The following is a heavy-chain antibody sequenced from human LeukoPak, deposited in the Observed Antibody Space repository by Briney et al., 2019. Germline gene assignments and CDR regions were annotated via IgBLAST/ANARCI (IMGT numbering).Heavy chain of an antibody. CDR2: ISGSGGST. CDR1: GFTFSSYA. Sequence: GGSLRLSCAASGFTFSSYAMSWVRQAPGKGLEWVSAISGSGGSTYYADSVKGRFTISRDNSKNTLYLQMNSLRAEDTAVYYCAKRRGDDILTAAFDYWGQGTLVTVSS. V-gene: IGHV3-23*01. D-gene: IGHD3-9*01. J-gene: IGHJ4*02. CDR3: AKRRGDDILTAAFDY.